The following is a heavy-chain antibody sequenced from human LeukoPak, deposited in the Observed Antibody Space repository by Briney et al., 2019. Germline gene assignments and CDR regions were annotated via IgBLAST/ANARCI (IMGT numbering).Heavy chain of an antibody. J-gene: IGHJ4*02. Sequence: SETLSLTCTVSGGSISGYNWNWIRQPAGKGLEWIGRIYSSGTTDDNPSLKSRVTMSVDTSQNVVSLRMTSVTAADTAMYYCARQDSKVGAYTGPYYLDYWGLGTLVTVSS. V-gene: IGHV4-4*07. CDR3: ARQDSKVGAYTGPYYLDY. CDR1: GGSISGYN. D-gene: IGHD1-26*01. CDR2: IYSSGTT.